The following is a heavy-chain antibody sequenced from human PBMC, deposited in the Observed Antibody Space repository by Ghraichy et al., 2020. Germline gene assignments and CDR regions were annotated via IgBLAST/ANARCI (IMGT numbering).Heavy chain of an antibody. V-gene: IGHV3-9*01. CDR2: ISWNSGSI. CDR1: GFTFDDYA. CDR3: AKSSGDHYYYYGMDV. J-gene: IGHJ6*02. D-gene: IGHD1-26*01. Sequence: LSLTCAASGFTFDDYAMHWVRQAPGKGLEWVSGISWNSGSIGYADSVKGRFTISRDNAKNSLYLQMNSLRAEDTALYYCAKSSGDHYYYYGMDVWGQGTTVTVSS.